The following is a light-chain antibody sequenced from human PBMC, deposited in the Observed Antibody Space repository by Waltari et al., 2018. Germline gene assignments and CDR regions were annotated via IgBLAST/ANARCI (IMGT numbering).Light chain of an antibody. CDR3: QSADSSISYVV. Sequence: SYELTQPPSVSVSPGQTARITCSGDALPRQYTYWYQQKPGQAPVLVISQESERPSGIPDRFSDSSSGTTVTFTISGVQAEDETDYYCQSADSSISYVVFGGWTKLTVL. CDR1: ALPRQY. CDR2: QES. J-gene: IGLJ2*01. V-gene: IGLV3-25*03.